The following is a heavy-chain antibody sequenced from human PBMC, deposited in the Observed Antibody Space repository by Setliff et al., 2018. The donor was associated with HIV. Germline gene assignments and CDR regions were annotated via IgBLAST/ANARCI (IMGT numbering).Heavy chain of an antibody. CDR2: IIPIFGTA. CDR1: GGTFSSYA. Sequence: SVKVSCKASGGTFSSYAISWVRQAPGQGLEWMGGIIPIFGTANYAQKFQGRLTITTDESTSTAYMELSSLTSEDTAIYYCASLEGLEKTRGEESDSWGQGTLVTVSS. J-gene: IGHJ4*02. CDR3: ASLEGLEKTRGEESDS. D-gene: IGHD3-3*01. V-gene: IGHV1-69*05.